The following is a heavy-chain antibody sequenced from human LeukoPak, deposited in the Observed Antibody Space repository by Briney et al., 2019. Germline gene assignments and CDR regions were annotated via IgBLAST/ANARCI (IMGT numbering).Heavy chain of an antibody. V-gene: IGHV1-46*04. CDR1: GYTFINYY. CDR3: AREYHGGFFDY. J-gene: IGHJ4*02. Sequence: ASVKVSCKASGYTFINYYMHWVRQAPGQGLEWMGIINPGAGTTSYAQDLQSRVAVTWDTSTSTVYMELSSLRSDDTAVYYCAREYHGGFFDYWGQGTLVTVSA. CDR2: INPGAGTT.